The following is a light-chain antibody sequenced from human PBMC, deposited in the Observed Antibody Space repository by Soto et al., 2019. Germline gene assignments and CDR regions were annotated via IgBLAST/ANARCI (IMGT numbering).Light chain of an antibody. CDR3: QQGYSTPPWT. V-gene: IGKV1-39*01. CDR2: AAS. J-gene: IGKJ1*01. CDR1: QSISSY. Sequence: DIQMTQSPSSLSASVGDRVTITCRASQSISSYLNWYQQKPGKAPKLLIYAASSLQSGVPSRFSGSGSVTDFTLTISSLQPEDFATYYCQQGYSTPPWTFGQGTKVEIK.